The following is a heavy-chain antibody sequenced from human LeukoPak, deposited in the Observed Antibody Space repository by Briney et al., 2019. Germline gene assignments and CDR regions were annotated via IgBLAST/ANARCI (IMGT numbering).Heavy chain of an antibody. J-gene: IGHJ4*02. CDR2: ITSSSSYI. CDR3: AREGCSSTRCYSNFDY. Sequence: GGSLRLSCAASGFTFSYYDMDWVRQAPGKGLEWVSSITSSSSYIYYADSVKGRFTISRDNAKNSLYLHMNSLGVEDTAVYYCAREGCSSTRCYSNFDYWGQGTLVTVSS. D-gene: IGHD2-2*01. CDR1: GFTFSYYD. V-gene: IGHV3-21*06.